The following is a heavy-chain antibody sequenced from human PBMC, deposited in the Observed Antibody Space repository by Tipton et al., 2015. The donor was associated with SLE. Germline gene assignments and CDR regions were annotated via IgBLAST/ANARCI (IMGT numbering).Heavy chain of an antibody. CDR2: IYYSGST. Sequence: LRLSCAASGFTVSSHYWSWIRQPPGKGLEWIGYIYYSGSTYYNPSLKSRVTISVDTSKNQFSLKLSSVTAADTAVYYCARGPTVTTGRKYFQHWGQGTLVTVSS. D-gene: IGHD4-17*01. J-gene: IGHJ1*01. V-gene: IGHV4-59*08. CDR1: GFTVSSHY. CDR3: ARGPTVTTGRKYFQH.